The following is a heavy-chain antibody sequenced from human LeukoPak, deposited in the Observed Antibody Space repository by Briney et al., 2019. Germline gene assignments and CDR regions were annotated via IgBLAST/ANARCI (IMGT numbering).Heavy chain of an antibody. V-gene: IGHV4-59*01. CDR2: IYYSGST. J-gene: IGHJ4*02. CDR3: AGDSHGTDY. CDR1: GGSISSYY. D-gene: IGHD3-10*01. Sequence: PSETLSLTCTVSGGSISSYYWSWIRQPPGKGLQWIGYIYYSGSTNYNPSLKSRVTISVDTSKNQFSLKLTSVTAADTAVYYCAGDSHGTDYWGQGTLVTVSS.